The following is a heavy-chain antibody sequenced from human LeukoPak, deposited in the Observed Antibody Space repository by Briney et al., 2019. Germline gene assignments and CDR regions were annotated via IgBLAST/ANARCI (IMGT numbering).Heavy chain of an antibody. J-gene: IGHJ6*02. CDR1: GFTFSSYS. V-gene: IGHV3-21*01. Sequence: GGSPRLSCAASGFTFSSYSMNCVRQAPGKGLEWVSSISSSSSYIYYADSVKGRFTISRDNAKNSLYLQMNSLRAEDTAVYYCARVESGYCSGGSCYSFYYGMDVWGQGTTVTVSS. CDR2: ISSSSSYI. CDR3: ARVESGYCSGGSCYSFYYGMDV. D-gene: IGHD2-15*01.